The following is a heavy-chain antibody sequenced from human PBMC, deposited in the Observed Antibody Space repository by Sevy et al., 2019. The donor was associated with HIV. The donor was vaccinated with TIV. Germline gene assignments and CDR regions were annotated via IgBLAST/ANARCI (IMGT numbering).Heavy chain of an antibody. D-gene: IGHD3-10*01. CDR1: GFTFSSYA. J-gene: IGHJ4*02. CDR2: ISGSGGST. CDR3: AKVPWFGELLGYYFDY. V-gene: IGHV3-23*01. Sequence: GGSLRLSCAASGFTFSSYAMSWVRQAPGKGLEWVSAISGSGGSTYYADSVKGRFTISRDNSKNTLYLQMNSLRAEDTAVYYCAKVPWFGELLGYYFDYRGQGTLVTVSS.